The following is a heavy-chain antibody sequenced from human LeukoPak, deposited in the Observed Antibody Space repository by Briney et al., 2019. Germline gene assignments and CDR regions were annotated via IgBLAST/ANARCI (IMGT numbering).Heavy chain of an antibody. CDR3: AAGPASPHYYYGMGV. V-gene: IGHV4-31*03. D-gene: IGHD6-13*01. Sequence: SQTLSLTCTVSGVSISSAGYYWGWLRQHPGTGLEWIGYIYYSGSTYYNPSLKSRVTVSVDTSKNQFSLNLSSVTAADTAVYYCAAGPASPHYYYGMGVWGQGTTVTVSS. CDR2: IYYSGST. CDR1: GVSISSAGYY. J-gene: IGHJ6*02.